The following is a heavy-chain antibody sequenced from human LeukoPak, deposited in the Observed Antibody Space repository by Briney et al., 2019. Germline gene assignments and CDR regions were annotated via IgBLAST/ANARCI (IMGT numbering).Heavy chain of an antibody. CDR1: GFTLSEFG. D-gene: IGHD3-22*01. V-gene: IGHV3-30*02. CDR3: ARNAHPFDSSGYYFHF. Sequence: PGGSLRLSCAASGFTLSEFGMHWVRQAPGKGLEWITFIRYDGYKKHYIDSVKGRFTTSRDNSKNTVSLQMSSLRVEDTAVYYCARNAHPFDSSGYYFHFWGQGTRVTVSS. CDR2: IRYDGYKK. J-gene: IGHJ4*02.